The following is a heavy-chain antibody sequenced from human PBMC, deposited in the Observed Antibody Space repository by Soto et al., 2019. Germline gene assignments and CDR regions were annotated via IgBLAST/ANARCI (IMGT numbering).Heavy chain of an antibody. CDR1: GYTFTSYY. CDR2: INPNSGGT. Sequence: ASVKVSCKASGYTFTSYYMHWVRQAPGQGLEWMGIINPNSGGTNYAQKFQGWVTMTRDTSISTAYMELSRLRSDDTAVYYCARGYGIAAAGRDFDYWGQGTLVTVSS. CDR3: ARGYGIAAAGRDFDY. D-gene: IGHD6-13*01. J-gene: IGHJ4*02. V-gene: IGHV1-2*04.